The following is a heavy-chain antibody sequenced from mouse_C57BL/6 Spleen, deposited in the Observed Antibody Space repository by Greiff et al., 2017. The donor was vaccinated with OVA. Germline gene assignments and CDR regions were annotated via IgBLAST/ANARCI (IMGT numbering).Heavy chain of an antibody. CDR3: ARERGLLGYFDY. Sequence: VQLQQSGPGLVKPSQSLSLTCSVTGYSITSGYYWNWIRQFPGNKLEWMGYISYDGSNNYNPSLKNRISITRDTSKNQFFLKLNSVTTEDTATYYCARERGLLGYFDYWGQGTTLTVSS. J-gene: IGHJ2*01. V-gene: IGHV3-6*01. CDR2: ISYDGSN. CDR1: GYSITSGYY.